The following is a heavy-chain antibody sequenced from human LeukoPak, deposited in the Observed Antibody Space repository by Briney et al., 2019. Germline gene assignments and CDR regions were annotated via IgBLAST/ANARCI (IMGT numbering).Heavy chain of an antibody. CDR1: GFTFSSYS. CDR2: ISSSSSTI. CDR3: ARSTWIQLWLLDY. V-gene: IGHV3-48*01. J-gene: IGHJ4*02. Sequence: GGSLRLSCAASGFTFSSYSMNWVRQAPGKGLEWVSYISSSSSTIYYADSVKGRFTISRDNAKNSLYLQMNSLRAEDTAVYYCARSTWIQLWLLDYWGQGTLVTVSS. D-gene: IGHD5-18*01.